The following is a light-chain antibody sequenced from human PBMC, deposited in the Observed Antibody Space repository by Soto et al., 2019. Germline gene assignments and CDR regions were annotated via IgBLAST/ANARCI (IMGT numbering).Light chain of an antibody. CDR2: GAS. CDR3: QQDGSSPKT. Sequence: EVVMTQSPATLSVSPGERATLSCRASHSVSSSLAWYQQKPGQAPRLLIYGASSRATGIPDRFSGSGSGTDLPPPISRLEPEDFAVYYCQQDGSSPKTFGQGTKVDNK. CDR1: HSVSSS. V-gene: IGKV3-20*01. J-gene: IGKJ1*01.